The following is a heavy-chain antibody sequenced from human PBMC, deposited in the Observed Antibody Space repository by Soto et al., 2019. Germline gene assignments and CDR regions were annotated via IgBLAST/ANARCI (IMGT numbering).Heavy chain of an antibody. J-gene: IGHJ4*02. CDR2: VFYTGFT. CDR1: GASISGSYYY. CDR3: ATSQKGYNWNYFDH. D-gene: IGHD1-20*01. V-gene: IGHV4-39*01. Sequence: NPSETLSLTCAVSGASISGSYYYWAWLRQSPGKGPEWIGSVFYTGFTSYNPSLESRVSVSVDTSKSQFSQKLSAVTAADTAVYYCATSQKGYNWNYFDHWGQGALVTVSS.